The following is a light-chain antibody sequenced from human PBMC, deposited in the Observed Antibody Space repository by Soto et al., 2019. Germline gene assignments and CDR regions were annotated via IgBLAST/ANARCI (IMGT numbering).Light chain of an antibody. V-gene: IGKV3-15*01. CDR2: GAS. CDR1: QSVRTK. CDR3: QQYSTYPIT. J-gene: IGKJ5*01. Sequence: EIVMTQSPATLSVSPGEGATLSCRASQSVRTKLAWYQQKAGQAPRLLIYGASTRATGVSDRFSGSGSGTEYTLTISSLQSDDFATYYCQQYSTYPITFGQGTRLEIK.